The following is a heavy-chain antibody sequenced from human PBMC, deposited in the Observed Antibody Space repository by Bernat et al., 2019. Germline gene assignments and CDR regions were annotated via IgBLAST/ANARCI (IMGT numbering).Heavy chain of an antibody. Sequence: EVQLVESGGGLVQPGGSLKLSCAASGFTFSGSAMHWVRHASGKGLEWVGRIRSKANSYATAYAASVKGRFTISRDDSKNTAYLQMNSLKTEDTAVYYCTREGPYYDILTGYYYYYYYYMDVWGKGTTVTVSS. CDR3: TREGPYYDILTGYYYYYYYYMDV. V-gene: IGHV3-73*01. D-gene: IGHD3-9*01. CDR2: IRSKANSYAT. CDR1: GFTFSGSA. J-gene: IGHJ6*03.